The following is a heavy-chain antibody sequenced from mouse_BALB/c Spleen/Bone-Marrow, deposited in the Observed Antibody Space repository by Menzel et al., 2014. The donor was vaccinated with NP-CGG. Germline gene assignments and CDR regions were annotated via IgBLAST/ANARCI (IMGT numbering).Heavy chain of an antibody. V-gene: IGHV5-6-3*01. CDR2: INTNGGTT. Sequence: EVKLVESGGVLVQPGGSLKLSCAASGFTFSSYDMSWVRRTPDKRLELVATINTNGGTTYYPDSVKGRFTISRDNAKSPLSLNVSSLKCADTAIYYCAGNRYDWFAYWRQGTLLCVSA. J-gene: IGHJ3*01. CDR1: GFTFSSYD. CDR3: AGNRYDWFAY. D-gene: IGHD2-12*01.